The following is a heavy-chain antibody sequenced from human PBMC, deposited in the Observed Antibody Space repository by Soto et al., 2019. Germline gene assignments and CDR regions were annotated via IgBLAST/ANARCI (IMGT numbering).Heavy chain of an antibody. J-gene: IGHJ6*02. CDR1: GYTFTSYY. CDR2: INPSGGST. D-gene: IGHD2-15*01. CDR3: ARVRVGELYDGMDV. V-gene: IGHV1-46*01. Sequence: QVQLVQSGAEVKKPGASVKVSCKASGYTFTSYYIHCVRQAPGQGLEWLGVINPSGGSTSYAQKCQGIGTMTRDTSTGTLYMELSSRRSEDTAVYYCARVRVGELYDGMDVWGQGTTVTVSS.